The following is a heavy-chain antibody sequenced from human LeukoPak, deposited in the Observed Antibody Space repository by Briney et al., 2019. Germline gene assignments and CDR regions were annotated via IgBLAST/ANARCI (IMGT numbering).Heavy chain of an antibody. CDR1: GFTFSSYA. D-gene: IGHD2-21*01. CDR2: ISGSGGST. Sequence: GGSLRLSCAASGFTFSSYAMSWVRQAPGKGLEWVSAISGSGGSTYYADSVKGRFTISRDNSKNTLYLQMNSLRAEDTAVYYCAKELFCGGDCQILLPAFGIWGQGTMVTVSS. V-gene: IGHV3-23*01. CDR3: AKELFCGGDCQILLPAFGI. J-gene: IGHJ3*02.